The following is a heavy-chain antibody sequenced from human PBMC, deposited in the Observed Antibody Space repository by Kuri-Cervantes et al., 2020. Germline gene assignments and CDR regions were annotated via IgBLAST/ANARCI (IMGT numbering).Heavy chain of an antibody. CDR3: ARDRGYNWNVEWFDP. V-gene: IGHV3-7*01. Sequence: GESLKISCAASGFTFSSYWMSWVRQVPGKGLEWVANIKQDGSEKYYVDSVKGRFTISRDNAKNSLYLQMNSLRAEDTAVYYCARDRGYNWNVEWFDPWGQGTLVTVSS. J-gene: IGHJ5*02. CDR2: IKQDGSEK. CDR1: GFTFSSYW. D-gene: IGHD1-1*01.